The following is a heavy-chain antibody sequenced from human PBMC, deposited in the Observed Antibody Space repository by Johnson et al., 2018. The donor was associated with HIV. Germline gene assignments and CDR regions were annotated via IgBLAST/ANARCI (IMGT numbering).Heavy chain of an antibody. V-gene: IGHV3-11*04. CDR1: GFTSSDYY. J-gene: IGHJ3*02. Sequence: QVQLVESGGGLVKPGGSLRLSCAASGFTSSDYYMSWIRQAPGKGLEWVSYISSSGSTIYYADSVKGRFTISRDNAKNSLFLQMNSLRAEDTAVYYCARDSTPWGDDYVDYAFDIWGQGTVVTVSS. CDR3: ARDSTPWGDDYVDYAFDI. CDR2: ISSSGSTI. D-gene: IGHD4-17*01.